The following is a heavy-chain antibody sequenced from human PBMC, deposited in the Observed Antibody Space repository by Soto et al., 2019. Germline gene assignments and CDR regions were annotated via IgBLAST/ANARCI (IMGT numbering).Heavy chain of an antibody. J-gene: IGHJ4*02. V-gene: IGHV1-18*01. Sequence: QVQLVQSEAEVKKPGASVKVSCKASGYIFTNYGLSWVRQAPGQGLQWMAWIRPYDGNTSYAQNLQCRVTVTKDTSTSTAYMELRRLRSDDTAVYFCARDDRAAAAGTTYYFDYWGQGTLVTVSS. CDR2: IRPYDGNT. D-gene: IGHD6-13*01. CDR1: GYIFTNYG. CDR3: ARDDRAAAAGTTYYFDY.